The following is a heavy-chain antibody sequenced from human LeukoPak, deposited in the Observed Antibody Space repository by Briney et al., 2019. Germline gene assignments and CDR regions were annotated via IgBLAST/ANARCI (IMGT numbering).Heavy chain of an antibody. CDR2: ISGNGGST. CDR1: GFTFSSYA. V-gene: IGHV3-23*01. Sequence: GGSLRLSCAASGFTFSSYAMSWVRQAPGKGLEWVSDISGNGGSTYYADSVKGRFTISRDNSKNTLYLQMNSLRAEDTAVYYCAKDLRGSSWHYFDYWGQGTLVTVSS. J-gene: IGHJ4*02. D-gene: IGHD6-13*01. CDR3: AKDLRGSSWHYFDY.